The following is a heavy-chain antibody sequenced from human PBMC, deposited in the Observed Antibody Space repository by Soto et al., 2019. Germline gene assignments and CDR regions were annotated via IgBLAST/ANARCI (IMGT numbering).Heavy chain of an antibody. Sequence: SETLSLTCTVSGGSISSYYWSWIRQPPGKGLEWIGYIYYSGSTNYNPSLKSRVTISVDTSKNQFSLKLSSVTAADTAVYYCARGTEDIVVVPAASMDVWGKGTTVTVSS. D-gene: IGHD2-2*01. CDR3: ARGTEDIVVVPAASMDV. CDR1: GGSISSYY. CDR2: IYYSGST. J-gene: IGHJ6*04. V-gene: IGHV4-59*01.